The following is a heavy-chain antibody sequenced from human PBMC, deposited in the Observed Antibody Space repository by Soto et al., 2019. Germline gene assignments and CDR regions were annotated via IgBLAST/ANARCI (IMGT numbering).Heavy chain of an antibody. D-gene: IGHD2-15*01. J-gene: IGHJ5*02. Sequence: GGSLSLSCAASGFTFSSDWMSWVRMAPGQGLERVANIKQDGSEKYYVDSVKGRFTISRDNAKNSLYLQMNSLRAEDTAVYYCARDLRSGCRGGSCYPNWFDLWGQGTLVTVSS. CDR2: IKQDGSEK. CDR1: GFTFSSDW. CDR3: ARDLRSGCRGGSCYPNWFDL. V-gene: IGHV3-7*01.